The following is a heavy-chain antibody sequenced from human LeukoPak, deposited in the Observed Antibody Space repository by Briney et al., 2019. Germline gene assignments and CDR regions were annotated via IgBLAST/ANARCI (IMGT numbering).Heavy chain of an antibody. CDR1: GGTFSSYA. CDR2: IIPIFGTA. V-gene: IGHV1-69*05. Sequence: SVKVSCKASGGTFSSYAISWVRQAPGQGLEWMGRIIPIFGTANYAQKFQGKVTITTDESTSTAYMELSSLRSEDTAVYYCARDPAYCGGDCYSNDAFDIWGQGTMVTVSS. D-gene: IGHD2-21*02. CDR3: ARDPAYCGGDCYSNDAFDI. J-gene: IGHJ3*02.